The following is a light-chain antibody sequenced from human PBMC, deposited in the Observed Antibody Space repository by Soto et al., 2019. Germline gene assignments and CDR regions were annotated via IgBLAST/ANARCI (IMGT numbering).Light chain of an antibody. V-gene: IGKV1-39*01. CDR1: QTVSSN. CDR2: AAA. J-gene: IGKJ4*01. CDR3: QQSYSTPLT. Sequence: DIQMTQSPSSLSASVGDRVTISCRASQTVSSNLNWYQQKPGKVPQLLIYAAASLQSGVPSRFSGSGSGTDFTLTISSLRPEDFATYYCQQSYSTPLTFGGGTKVEIK.